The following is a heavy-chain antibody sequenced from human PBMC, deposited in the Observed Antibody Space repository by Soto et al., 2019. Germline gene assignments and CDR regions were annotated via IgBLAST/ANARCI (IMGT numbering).Heavy chain of an antibody. CDR1: GGTFSSYA. D-gene: IGHD6-19*01. J-gene: IGHJ6*02. V-gene: IGHV1-69*13. Sequence: VKVSCKASGGTFSSYAISWVRQAPGQGLEWMGGIIPIFGTANYAQKFQGRVTITADESTSTAYMELSNLRSEDTAVYYCARVGYSSGYYYGMDVWGQGTTVTVSS. CDR3: ARVGYSSGYYYGMDV. CDR2: IIPIFGTA.